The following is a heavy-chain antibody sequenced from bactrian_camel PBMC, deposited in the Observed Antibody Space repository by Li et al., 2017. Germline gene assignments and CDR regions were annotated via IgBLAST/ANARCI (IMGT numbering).Heavy chain of an antibody. CDR3: ASPSYGVSTLFRSCTLNDKDYRY. CDR2: INSIGTNA. D-gene: IGHD3*01. CDR1: GFLTSSIY. V-gene: IGHV3S40*01. Sequence: DVQLVESGGGLVQPGGSLRLSCAASGFLTSSIYMTWIRQAPGKGLEWISIINSIGTNAYYADSVKGRFTISHDYAKNTVYLEMSSLKPEDTAMYFCASPSYGVSTLFRSCTLNDKDYRYWGQGTQVTVS. J-gene: IGHJ4*01.